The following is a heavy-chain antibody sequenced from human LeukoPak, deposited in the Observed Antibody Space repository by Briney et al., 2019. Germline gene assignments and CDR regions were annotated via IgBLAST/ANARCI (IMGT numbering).Heavy chain of an antibody. J-gene: IGHJ4*02. V-gene: IGHV3-48*02. D-gene: IGHD2-21*02. Sequence: PGGSLRLSCAASGFTFSSYSMNCVRQAPGKGLEWVSYISSSSSTIYYADSVKGRFTISRDNAKNSLYLQMNSLRDEDTAVYYCARVSVVTAIPFDYWGQGTLVTVSS. CDR1: GFTFSSYS. CDR3: ARVSVVTAIPFDY. CDR2: ISSSSSTI.